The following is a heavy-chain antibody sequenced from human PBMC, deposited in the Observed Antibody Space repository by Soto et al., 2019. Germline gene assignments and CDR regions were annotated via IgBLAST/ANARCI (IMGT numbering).Heavy chain of an antibody. D-gene: IGHD3-3*01. V-gene: IGHV4-30-4*01. CDR1: GGSISSGDYY. J-gene: IGHJ4*02. CDR3: ARGQENFFWSGDYTDTGLYS. CDR2: IYYSGST. Sequence: PSETLSLTCTVSGGSISSGDYYWSWIRQPPGKGLEWIGYIYYSGSTYYNPSLKSRVTISVDTSKNQFSLKLSSVTAADTAVYYCARGQENFFWSGDYTDTGLYSWGKGTLVTVSS.